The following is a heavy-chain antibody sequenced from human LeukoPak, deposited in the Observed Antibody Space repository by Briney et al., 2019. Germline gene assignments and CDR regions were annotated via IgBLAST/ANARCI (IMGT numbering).Heavy chain of an antibody. CDR1: GFTFSDYY. CDR3: ARDRGYNWSDVLDY. V-gene: IGHV3-11*06. Sequence: AGGSLRLSCAASGFTFSDYYMSWIRQAPGKGLEWVSYISSSSSYTNYADSVKGRFTISRDNAKNSLYLQMNSLRAEDTAVYYCARDRGYNWSDVLDYWGQGTLVTVSS. D-gene: IGHD1-20*01. CDR2: ISSSSSYT. J-gene: IGHJ4*02.